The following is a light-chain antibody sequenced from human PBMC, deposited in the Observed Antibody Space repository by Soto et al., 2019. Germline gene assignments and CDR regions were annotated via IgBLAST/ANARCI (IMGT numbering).Light chain of an antibody. CDR2: EVS. Sequence: QAGLAQPPPASGSPGQSVTISFSGTSSDVGGYNYVSWHQQHPGKAPKLMIYEVSKRPSGVPDRFSGSESGNTASLIVSGLQAEDEADYYCSSYAGSNNFVFGTGTKVTVL. CDR1: SSDVGGYNY. CDR3: SSYAGSNNFV. J-gene: IGLJ1*01. V-gene: IGLV2-8*01.